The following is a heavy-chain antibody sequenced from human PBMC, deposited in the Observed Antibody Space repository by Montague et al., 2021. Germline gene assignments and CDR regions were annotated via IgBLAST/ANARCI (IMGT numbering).Heavy chain of an antibody. CDR1: GFTFSNYW. V-gene: IGHV3-7*01. CDR2: IKQDGSEK. J-gene: IGHJ4*02. Sequence: SLRLYCAASGFTFSNYWMSWVRQAPGKGLEWVANIKQDGSEKHYVDSVKGRFTISRDNAKNSLYLQMNSLRAEDTAVYFCARDQGQGYCGGDCYVGLDYWGQGTLVTVSS. CDR3: ARDQGQGYCGGDCYVGLDY. D-gene: IGHD2-21*01.